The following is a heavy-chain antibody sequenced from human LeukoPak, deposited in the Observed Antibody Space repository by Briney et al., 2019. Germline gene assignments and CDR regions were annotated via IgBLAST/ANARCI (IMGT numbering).Heavy chain of an antibody. CDR2: ISSSSTYI. V-gene: IGHV3-21*01. CDR1: GFTFSNYY. Sequence: GGSLRLSCAASGFTFSNYYMNWVRQAPGKGLEWVSCISSSSTYIYYADSVKGRFTISRDNAKNSLYLQMNSLRAEDTAVYYCARVYGGLDVWGQGSTDTVSS. D-gene: IGHD4/OR15-4a*01. CDR3: ARVYGGLDV. J-gene: IGHJ6*02.